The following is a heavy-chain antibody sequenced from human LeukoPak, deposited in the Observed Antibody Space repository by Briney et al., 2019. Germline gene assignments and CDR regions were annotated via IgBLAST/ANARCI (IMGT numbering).Heavy chain of an antibody. CDR1: GGSFSGYY. CDR2: INHSGST. Sequence: SETLSLTCAVYGGSFSGYYWSWIRQPPGKGLEWIGEINHSGSTNYNPSLKSRVTISVDTSKNRFSLKLSSVTAADTAVYYCTRGLRSSSWYDYWGQGTLVNVSS. CDR3: TRGLRSSSWYDY. J-gene: IGHJ4*02. D-gene: IGHD6-13*01. V-gene: IGHV4-34*01.